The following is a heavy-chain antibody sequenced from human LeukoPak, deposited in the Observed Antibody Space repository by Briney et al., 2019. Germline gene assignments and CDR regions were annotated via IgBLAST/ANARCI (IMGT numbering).Heavy chain of an antibody. V-gene: IGHV3-7*01. CDR1: GFTFSRYW. J-gene: IGHJ6*02. D-gene: IGHD2/OR15-2a*01. CDR2: MNEVGSAK. Sequence: GGYLRLSCAASGFTFSRYWLTWVRQAPGKGLEWVANMNEVGSAKFYVDSVKGRFTISRDNAQNSVSLQMNSLRAEDTAVYYCARVILGVAQYSGLDVWGQGTTVTVSS. CDR3: ARVILGVAQYSGLDV.